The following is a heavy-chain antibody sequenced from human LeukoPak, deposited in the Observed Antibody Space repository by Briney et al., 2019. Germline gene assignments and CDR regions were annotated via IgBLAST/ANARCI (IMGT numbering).Heavy chain of an antibody. CDR1: GGSISSGGYY. Sequence: ASETLSLTCTVSGGSISSGGYYWSWIRQHPGKGLEWIGYIYYSGSTYYNPSLKSRVTISVDTSKNQFSLKLSSVTAADTAVYYCARFGSPTYYHDSSGYYYDWFDPWGQGTLVTVSS. J-gene: IGHJ5*02. CDR2: IYYSGST. D-gene: IGHD3-22*01. CDR3: ARFGSPTYYHDSSGYYYDWFDP. V-gene: IGHV4-31*03.